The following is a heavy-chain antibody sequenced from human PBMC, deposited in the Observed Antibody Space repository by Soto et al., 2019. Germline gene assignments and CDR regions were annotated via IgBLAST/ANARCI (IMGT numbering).Heavy chain of an antibody. D-gene: IGHD2-2*01. CDR1: GYNFISHW. J-gene: IGHJ6*02. CDR2: IDPSDSYT. CDR3: ASPYCNSTSCQGHDFYGMDV. Sequence: PGESLKISCKGSGYNFISHWINWVRQMPGKGLEWMGRIDPSDSYTNYSPSFQGHVTISTDKSISTAYLQWSSLKASDTPMYYCASPYCNSTSCQGHDFYGMDVWGQGTTVTVSS. V-gene: IGHV5-10-1*01.